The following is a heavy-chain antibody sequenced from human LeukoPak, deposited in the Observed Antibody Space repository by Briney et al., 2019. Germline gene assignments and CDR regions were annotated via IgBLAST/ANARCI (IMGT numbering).Heavy chain of an antibody. CDR3: ARGRRKTIATSGPFYYYYYMDV. CDR1: GDSVSSNTAS. V-gene: IGHV6-1*01. D-gene: IGHD2-15*01. Sequence: SQTLSLTCAISGDSVSSNTASWNWIRQSPSRGLEWLGRTYYRSRWDSDYAVSVKSRIIINADTSNNQLSLHLKSVTPEDTAVYYCARGRRKTIATSGPFYYYYYMDVWGKGTTVTVSS. CDR2: TYYRSRWDS. J-gene: IGHJ6*03.